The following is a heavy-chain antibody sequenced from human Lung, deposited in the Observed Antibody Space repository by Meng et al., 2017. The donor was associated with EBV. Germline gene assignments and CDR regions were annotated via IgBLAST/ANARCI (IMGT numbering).Heavy chain of an antibody. J-gene: IGHJ4*02. V-gene: IGHV4-34*01. CDR2: CINSGNP. CDR3: ARGGSSAWTGSYFDN. Sequence: HLQPGGARLVVPSAGLSVMVACYGWSFTGLSLSMGRERPGKGLELDGVCINSGNPDYTSSLRSRLTSFTDTSQNHPSMDLRSVTAADTAVKYCARGGSSAWTGSYFDNWGQGTLVTVSS. D-gene: IGHD6-19*01. CDR1: GWSFTGLS.